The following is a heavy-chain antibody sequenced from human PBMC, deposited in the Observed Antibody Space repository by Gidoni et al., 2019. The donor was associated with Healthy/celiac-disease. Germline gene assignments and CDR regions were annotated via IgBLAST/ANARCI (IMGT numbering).Heavy chain of an antibody. CDR1: GFTLSSYA. CDR3: AKDDYDFWSGSLLDY. J-gene: IGHJ4*02. D-gene: IGHD3-3*01. V-gene: IGHV3-23*01. CDR2: ISGSGGST. Sequence: EVQLLEAGGGLVQPGGSLRLSCSASGFTLSSYAMSWVRQAPGKGLEWVSAISGSGGSTYYADSVKGRFTISRDNSKNTLYLQMNSLRAEDTAVYYCAKDDYDFWSGSLLDYWGQGTLVTVSS.